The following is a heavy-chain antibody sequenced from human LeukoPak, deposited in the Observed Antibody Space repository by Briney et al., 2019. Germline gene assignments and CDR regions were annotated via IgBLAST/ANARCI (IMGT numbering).Heavy chain of an antibody. J-gene: IGHJ4*02. V-gene: IGHV1-69*13. CDR2: IIPIFGTA. D-gene: IGHD5-24*01. CDR3: ARGGGYNSPQFDY. Sequence: SVKVSCKASGGTFSSYAISWVRQAPGQGLEWMGGIIPIFGTANYAQKFQGRVTITADESTSTAYMELSSLRSGDTAVYYCARGGGYNSPQFDYWGQGTLVTVSS. CDR1: GGTFSSYA.